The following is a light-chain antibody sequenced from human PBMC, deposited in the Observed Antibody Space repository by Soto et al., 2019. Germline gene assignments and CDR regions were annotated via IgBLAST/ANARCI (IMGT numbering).Light chain of an antibody. J-gene: IGKJ3*01. V-gene: IGKV1-27*01. CDR1: QGISNY. Sequence: DIQMTQSPSSLSASVGDRVTITCRASQGISNYLAWYQQKPGKVPKLLIYAASTLQSGGPSRFIRSGSGTDFTLTISSLQPEDVASYYCQKYKSAPFTFGPGTKVDIK. CDR3: QKYKSAPFT. CDR2: AAS.